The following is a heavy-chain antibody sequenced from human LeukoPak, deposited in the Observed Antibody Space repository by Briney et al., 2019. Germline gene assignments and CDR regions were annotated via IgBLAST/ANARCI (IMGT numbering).Heavy chain of an antibody. CDR2: IIPIFGTA. V-gene: IGHV1-69*05. CDR3: ARGSTVTPDAFDI. CDR1: GGTFSSYA. J-gene: IGHJ3*02. D-gene: IGHD4-11*01. Sequence: ASVKVSCKASGGTFSSYAISWVRQAPGQRLGWMGGIIPIFGTANYAQKFQGRVTITTDESTSTAYMELSSLRSEDTAVYYCARGSTVTPDAFDIWGQGTMVTVSS.